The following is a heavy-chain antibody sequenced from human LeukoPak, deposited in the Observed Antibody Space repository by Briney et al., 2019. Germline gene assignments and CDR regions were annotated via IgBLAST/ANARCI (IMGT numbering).Heavy chain of an antibody. D-gene: IGHD6-19*01. CDR3: AGDFGVESRGWLWGHYYYYYYMDV. J-gene: IGHJ6*03. V-gene: IGHV4-38-2*02. CDR2: IYHSGST. Sequence: SETLSLTCTVSGYSISSGYYWGWIRQPPGKWLEWIGSIYHSGSTYYNPSLKSRVTISVDTSKNQFSLKLSSVTAADTAVYYCAGDFGVESRGWLWGHYYYYYYMDVWGKGTTVTVSS. CDR1: GYSISSGYY.